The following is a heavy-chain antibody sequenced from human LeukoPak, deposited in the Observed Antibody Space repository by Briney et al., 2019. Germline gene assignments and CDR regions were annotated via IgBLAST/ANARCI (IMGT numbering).Heavy chain of an antibody. CDR1: GFTFSSYS. V-gene: IGHV3-23*01. Sequence: GGSLTLSCPASGFTFSSYSLGWVRQAPGKGLEWVAAISGSGGSTYYADSVKGRFTISRDNSKNTLYLQMNSLRAEDTAVYYCAKTDSSGYYKLRYFDYWGQGTLVTVSS. J-gene: IGHJ4*02. CDR3: AKTDSSGYYKLRYFDY. D-gene: IGHD3-22*01. CDR2: ISGSGGST.